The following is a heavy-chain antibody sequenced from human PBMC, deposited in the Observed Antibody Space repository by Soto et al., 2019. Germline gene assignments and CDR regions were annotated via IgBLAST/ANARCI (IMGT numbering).Heavy chain of an antibody. CDR3: ARTSGGYSSLTGDV. CDR1: GDSVSSNSSA. CDR2: TYYRSKWYN. Sequence: SQTLSLTCAISGDSVSSNSSAWNWIRHSPSRGLELLGRTYYRSKWYNDYAVSVKSRITINPDTSKNQFSLQLNSVTPEDTAVYYCARTSGGYSSLTGDVWGQGTTVNVSS. V-gene: IGHV6-1*01. D-gene: IGHD6-13*01. J-gene: IGHJ6*02.